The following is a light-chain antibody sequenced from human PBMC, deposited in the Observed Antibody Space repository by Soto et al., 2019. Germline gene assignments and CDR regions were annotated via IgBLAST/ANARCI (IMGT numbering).Light chain of an antibody. Sequence: DIQMPQSPSSLSASVGDRVTITCRASQSISKYLNWYQQKPGNAPKLLIYAASNLQSGVPSRLSGSGAGTDFTLTISSLQPEDFANYYCQQSYMAPRTFGHGTKVEIK. V-gene: IGKV1-39*01. CDR3: QQSYMAPRT. CDR2: AAS. CDR1: QSISKY. J-gene: IGKJ1*01.